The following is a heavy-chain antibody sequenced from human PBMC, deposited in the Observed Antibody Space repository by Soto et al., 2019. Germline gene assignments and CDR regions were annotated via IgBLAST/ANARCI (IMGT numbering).Heavy chain of an antibody. CDR2: INWGSTSI. V-gene: IGHV3-9*01. Sequence: EAQLVESGGGLVQPGRSLRLSCAASGFIFDNFAMHWVRQAPGKGLEWVSGINWGSTSIGYADSVKGRFTISRDNAKNALYLQMNSLTPEDTAIYYCSKEISGSSLPGNYGLDVWGQGTTVIVS. CDR1: GFIFDNFA. D-gene: IGHD1-26*01. J-gene: IGHJ6*02. CDR3: SKEISGSSLPGNYGLDV.